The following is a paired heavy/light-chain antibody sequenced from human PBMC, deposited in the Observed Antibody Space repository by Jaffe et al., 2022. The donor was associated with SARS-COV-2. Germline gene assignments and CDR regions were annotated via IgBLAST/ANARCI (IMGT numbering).Heavy chain of an antibody. Sequence: QVQLVQSAAEVKKPGASVKVSCKTSGYTFTAYYMHWVRQAPGQGLEWMGWINPNSGATTYSQSLQGWVTMTRDTSISTVYMELSSLRSDDTAIYYCARSAGITNYALDVWGQGTTVTVSS. CDR2: INPNSGAT. V-gene: IGHV1-2*04. CDR1: GYTFTAYY. D-gene: IGHD3-10*01. J-gene: IGHJ6*02. CDR3: ARSAGITNYALDV.
Light chain of an antibody. CDR1: KLGIKY. Sequence: SYELTQPPSVSVSPGQTAVITCSGEKLGIKYAFWYQQKPGQSPVVVIHQNNRRPSGVPERFSGSNYGNTATLTISGTQAMDEADYYCQAWGTNVAVVFGGGTKLTVL. CDR2: QNN. CDR3: QAWGTNVAVV. J-gene: IGLJ2*01. V-gene: IGLV3-1*01.